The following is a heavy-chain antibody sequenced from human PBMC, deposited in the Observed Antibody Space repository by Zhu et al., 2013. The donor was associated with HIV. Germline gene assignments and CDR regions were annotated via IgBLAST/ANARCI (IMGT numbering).Heavy chain of an antibody. D-gene: IGHD3-16*01. V-gene: IGHV4-38-2*02. J-gene: IGHJ3*02. CDR1: GYSISSGYY. CDR3: ASNVWGRQLDAFDI. CDR2: IYHSGST. Sequence: QVQLQESGPGLVKPSETLSLTCTVSGYSISSGYYWGWIRQPPGKGLEWIGSIYHSGSTYYNPSLKSRVTISVDTSKNQFSLKLSSVTAADTAVYYCASNVWGRQLDAFDIWGQGTMVTVSS.